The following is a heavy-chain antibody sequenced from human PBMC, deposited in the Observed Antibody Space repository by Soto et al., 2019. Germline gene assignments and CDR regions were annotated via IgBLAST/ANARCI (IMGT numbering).Heavy chain of an antibody. CDR3: ARTAAAGKYYYGVDV. J-gene: IGHJ6*02. V-gene: IGHV5-51*01. CDR2: IYPDDSDT. D-gene: IGHD6-13*01. Sequence: PGESLKISCKGSGYSFSGYWIAWVRQMPGKDQEWMGIIYPDDSDTRYSPSFQGQVTISADKSLSTDYLQWGSLKASDTVMYYCARTAAAGKYYYGVDVWGQGTTVTVS. CDR1: GYSFSGYW.